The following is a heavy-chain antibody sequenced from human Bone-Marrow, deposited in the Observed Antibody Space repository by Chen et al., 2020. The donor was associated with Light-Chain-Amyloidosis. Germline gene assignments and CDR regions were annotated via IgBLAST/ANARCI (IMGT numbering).Heavy chain of an antibody. CDR3: AKDINMVATSPST. Sequence: EVQVLESGGGSVQPGGSLSLSCVGSGFTFSNYAMSWARPAPGKGLEWVSAISAGGDRTYYSDSVKGRFTISRDSSTVYLQMNSLRAEDTALYYCAKDINMVATSPSTWGQGTLVTVSS. CDR1: GFTFSNYA. J-gene: IGHJ5*02. CDR2: ISAGGDRT. D-gene: IGHD5-12*01. V-gene: IGHV3-23*01.